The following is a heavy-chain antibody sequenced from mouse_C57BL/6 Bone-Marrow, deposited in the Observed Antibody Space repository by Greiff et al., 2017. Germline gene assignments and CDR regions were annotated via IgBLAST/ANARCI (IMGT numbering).Heavy chain of an antibody. CDR2: INPSNGGT. V-gene: IGHV1-53*01. D-gene: IGHD4-1*01. CDR1: GYTFTSYW. J-gene: IGHJ2*01. Sequence: VQLQQPGTELVKPGASVKLSCKASGYTFTSYWMHWVKQRPGQGLEWIGNINPSNGGTNYNEKFKSKDTLTVDKSSSTAYMQLSSLTSEDSAVYYCASRRETGPYYFDYWGQGTTLTVSS. CDR3: ASRRETGPYYFDY.